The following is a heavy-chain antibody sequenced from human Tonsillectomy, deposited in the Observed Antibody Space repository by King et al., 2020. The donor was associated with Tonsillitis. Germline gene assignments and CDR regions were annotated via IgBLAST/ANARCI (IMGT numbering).Heavy chain of an antibody. D-gene: IGHD6-6*01. Sequence: QLVQSGAEVRKPGASVKVSCKASGYTFNSYDINWVRQAAGQGLEWMGWMNPNSANTGYAQKFQGRVSLSRNTSIRTAYMELSSLRSEDTAVYYCAKTRFKNSSSSVRRYNYYGMDVWGQGTTVTVSS. CDR2: MNPNSANT. CDR1: GYTFNSYD. J-gene: IGHJ6*02. V-gene: IGHV1-8*01. CDR3: AKTRFKNSSSSVRRYNYYGMDV.